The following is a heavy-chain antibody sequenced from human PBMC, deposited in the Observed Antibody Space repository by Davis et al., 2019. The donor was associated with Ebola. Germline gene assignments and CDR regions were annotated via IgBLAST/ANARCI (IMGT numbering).Heavy chain of an antibody. CDR3: ARGGVRFGSEYKALDG. CDR2: ISVYNGNT. D-gene: IGHD2/OR15-2a*01. CDR1: GYTFTSND. V-gene: IGHV1-18*01. J-gene: IGHJ6*02. Sequence: ASAKNTCNASGYTFTSNDVSRVRHDPGQGLKGLGGISVYNGNTNYAQKLQGRVTMTIDTSTSTDYMELRSLRSDDTAVYYCARGGVRFGSEYKALDGWGQVTTVTVSS.